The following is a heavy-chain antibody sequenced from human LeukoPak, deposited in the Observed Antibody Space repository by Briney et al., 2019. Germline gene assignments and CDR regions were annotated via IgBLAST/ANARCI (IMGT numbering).Heavy chain of an antibody. CDR1: GFTFSSYW. D-gene: IGHD2-15*01. CDR2: INSDGSST. CDR3: ARDLGVVVAATAFDI. V-gene: IGHV3-74*01. Sequence: GGSLRLSCAASGFTFSSYWMHWVRQAPGKGLVWVSRINSDGSSTSYADSVKGRFTISRDNAKNSLSLQMNSLRAEDTAVYYCARDLGVVVAATAFDIWGQGTMVTVSS. J-gene: IGHJ3*02.